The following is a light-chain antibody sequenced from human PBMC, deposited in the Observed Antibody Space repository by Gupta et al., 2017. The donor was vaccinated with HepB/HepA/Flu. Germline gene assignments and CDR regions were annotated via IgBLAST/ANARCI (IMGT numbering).Light chain of an antibody. CDR2: EVK. Sequence: QSALTHPPSASGSPGQSVPISCTGTSSDVGGYNHVSWYQQPPGPAPKLMIFEVKQRPSGVPGRFSGSSGNTASLTVSGLQADDEANYYCSSYAGSNNVVFGGGTKLTVL. J-gene: IGLJ2*01. CDR3: SSYAGSNNVV. V-gene: IGLV2-8*01. CDR1: SSDVGGYNH.